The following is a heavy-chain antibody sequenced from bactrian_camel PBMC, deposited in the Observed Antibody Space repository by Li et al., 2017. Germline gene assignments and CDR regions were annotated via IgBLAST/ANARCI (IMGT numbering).Heavy chain of an antibody. Sequence: HVQLVESGGGSVRPGGSLRLACTLSGTTYNLNCMGWWRQRPGSSREGVAITYTDNSNKIFYTDSVKGRFTISRDNKNAVYLQMDSLKPEDTAEYYCGAVIACPQSWYAKWNPPFAYWGQGTQVTVS. J-gene: IGHJ6*01. V-gene: IGHV3-2*01. D-gene: IGHD1*01. CDR3: GAVIACPQSWYAKWNPPFAY. CDR2: TYTDNSNKI. CDR1: GTTYNLNC.